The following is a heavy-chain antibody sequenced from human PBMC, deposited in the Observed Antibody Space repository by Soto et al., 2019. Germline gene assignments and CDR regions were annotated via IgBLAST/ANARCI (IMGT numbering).Heavy chain of an antibody. D-gene: IGHD2-2*01. J-gene: IGHJ6*02. V-gene: IGHV1-69*06. Sequence: SVKVSCKASGGTFSSYAISWVRQAPGQGLEWMGGIIPIFGTANYAQKFQGRVTITADKSTSTAYMELSSLRSEDTAVYYCAREVVVVPAAPPLYYYGMDVWGQGTTVTVSS. CDR2: IIPIFGTA. CDR3: AREVVVVPAAPPLYYYGMDV. CDR1: GGTFSSYA.